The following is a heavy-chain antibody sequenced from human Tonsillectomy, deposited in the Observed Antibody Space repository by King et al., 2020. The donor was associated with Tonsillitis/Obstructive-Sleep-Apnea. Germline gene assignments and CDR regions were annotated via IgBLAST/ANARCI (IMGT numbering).Heavy chain of an antibody. D-gene: IGHD3-10*01. J-gene: IGHJ4*02. V-gene: IGHV3-30*01. CDR3: ARDRTMVQGIITRLFDY. Sequence: VQLVESGGGVVQPGRSLRLSCAASGFTFTTYAMHWVRQAPGKGLEWVALISYDGSNKFYADSVKGRFTISRDNSKNTVSLQMNSLRAEDTVVCYCARDRTMVQGIITRLFDYWGQGTLVTVSS. CDR2: ISYDGSNK. CDR1: GFTFTTYA.